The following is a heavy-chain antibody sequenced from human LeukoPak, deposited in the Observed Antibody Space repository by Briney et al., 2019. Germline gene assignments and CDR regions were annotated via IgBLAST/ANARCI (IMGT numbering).Heavy chain of an antibody. CDR2: IYYSGST. CDR1: GGSVSSGSCY. CDR3: ASTIRSRTIDY. Sequence: SETLSLTCTVSGGSVSSGSCYWSWIRQPPGKGLEWIGYIYYSGSTNYNPSLKSRVTISVDTSKNQFSLKLSSVTAADTAVYYCASTIRSRTIDYWGKGTLVTVSS. D-gene: IGHD1-7*01. V-gene: IGHV4-61*01. J-gene: IGHJ4*02.